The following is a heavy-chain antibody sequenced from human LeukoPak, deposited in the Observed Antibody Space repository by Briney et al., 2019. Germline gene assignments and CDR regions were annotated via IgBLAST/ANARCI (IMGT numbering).Heavy chain of an antibody. CDR2: IYTSGST. D-gene: IGHD5-24*01. CDR3: ARDLEEAAFDI. V-gene: IGHV4-61*02. Sequence: PSQTLSLTCTVSGGSISSGSYYWSWIRQPAGKGLEWIGRIYTSGSTNYNPSLKSRVTISVDTSKNQFSLKLSSVTAADTAVYYSARDLEEAAFDIWGQGTMVTVSS. J-gene: IGHJ3*02. CDR1: GGSISSGSYY.